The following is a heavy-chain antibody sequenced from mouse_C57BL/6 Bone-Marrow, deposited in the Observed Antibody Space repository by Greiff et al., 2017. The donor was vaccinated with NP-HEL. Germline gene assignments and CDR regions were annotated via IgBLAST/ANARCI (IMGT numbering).Heavy chain of an antibody. CDR3: TTGRVYFDY. Sequence: VQLQQSGAELVRPGASVKLSCTASGFNIKDDYMHWVKQRPEQGLEWIGWIDPENGDTEYASKFQGKATITADTSSNTAYLQLSSLTSEDTAVYYCTTGRVYFDYWGQGTTLTVSS. CDR1: GFNIKDDY. CDR2: IDPENGDT. J-gene: IGHJ2*01. V-gene: IGHV14-4*01.